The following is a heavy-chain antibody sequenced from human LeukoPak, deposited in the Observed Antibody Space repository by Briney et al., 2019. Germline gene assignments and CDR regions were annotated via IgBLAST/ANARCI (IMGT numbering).Heavy chain of an antibody. CDR1: GGSISSYY. J-gene: IGHJ4*02. V-gene: IGHV4-59*01. Sequence: PSETLSLTCTVSGGSISSYYWSWIRQPPGEGLEWIGYIYYSGSTNYNPSLKSRVTISVDTSKNQFSLKLSSVTAADTAVYYCARNIVVVVAATRELYFDYWGQGTLVTVSS. CDR2: IYYSGST. D-gene: IGHD2-15*01. CDR3: ARNIVVVVAATRELYFDY.